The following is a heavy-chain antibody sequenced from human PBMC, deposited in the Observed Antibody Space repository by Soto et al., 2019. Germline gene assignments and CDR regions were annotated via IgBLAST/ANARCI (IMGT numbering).Heavy chain of an antibody. CDR3: SRGRYNPYFDY. V-gene: IGHV4-31*03. Sequence: QVQLQESGPGLVKPSQTLSLTCTVSGGAIISGGYYWSGIRQHPGKGLEWIGYIYYSGSTYYNPSLKGRVTISVDTSKNQFSLKLSSVTAEYTAVYYCSRGRYNPYFDYWGQGTLVTVAS. J-gene: IGHJ4*02. D-gene: IGHD1-1*01. CDR2: IYYSGST. CDR1: GGAIISGGYY.